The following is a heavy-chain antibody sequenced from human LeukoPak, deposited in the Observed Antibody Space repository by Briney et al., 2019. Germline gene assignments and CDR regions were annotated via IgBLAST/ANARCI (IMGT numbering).Heavy chain of an antibody. Sequence: SETLSLTCTVSGYSISSGYYWGWIRQPPGKGLEWIGSIYHSGSTYYNPSLKSRVTISVDTSKNQFSLKLSSVTAADTAVYYCARIVGATTRYYYYYYMDVWGKGTTVTVSS. D-gene: IGHD1-26*01. CDR3: ARIVGATTRYYYYYYMDV. J-gene: IGHJ6*03. CDR2: IYHSGST. CDR1: GYSISSGYY. V-gene: IGHV4-38-2*02.